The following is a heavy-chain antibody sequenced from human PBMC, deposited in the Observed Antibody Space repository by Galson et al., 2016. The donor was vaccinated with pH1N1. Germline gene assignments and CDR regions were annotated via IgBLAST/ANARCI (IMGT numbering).Heavy chain of an antibody. Sequence: PALVKPTQTLTLTCTFSGFSLSTSGMCVSWIRQPPGKALEWLALIDWDDDKYYSTSLKTRLTISKDTSKNQVVLTMTNMDPVDTATYYCARVIYGDYVGDFDSWGQGTLVTVSS. V-gene: IGHV2-70*01. CDR3: ARVIYGDYVGDFDS. D-gene: IGHD4-17*01. J-gene: IGHJ4*02. CDR1: GFSLSTSGMC. CDR2: IDWDDDK.